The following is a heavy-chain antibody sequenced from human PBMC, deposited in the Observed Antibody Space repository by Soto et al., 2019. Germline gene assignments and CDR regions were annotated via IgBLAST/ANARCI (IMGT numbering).Heavy chain of an antibody. D-gene: IGHD6-13*01. Sequence: EVQLVESGGGLVQPGGSLRLSCAASGFTFSSYWMSWVRQAPGKGLEWVANIKQDGSEKYYVDSVKGPFTISRDNAKNSLYLQMNSLRAEDTAVYYCARDSSSWFRADYFDYWGQGTLVTVSS. CDR1: GFTFSSYW. CDR3: ARDSSSWFRADYFDY. V-gene: IGHV3-7*03. J-gene: IGHJ4*02. CDR2: IKQDGSEK.